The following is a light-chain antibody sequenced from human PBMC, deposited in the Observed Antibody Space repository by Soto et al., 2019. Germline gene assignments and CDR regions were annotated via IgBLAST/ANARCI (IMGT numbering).Light chain of an antibody. CDR2: GAS. CDR3: QQLNSYPPWT. J-gene: IGKJ1*01. CDR1: QSVRIN. V-gene: IGKV3-15*01. Sequence: EIVMAHSPGTLSVSPGEIATLSVRASQSVRINLAWYQQKPGQAPRLLIYGASTRAAGIPPRFSGSGSGTDFTLTISSLQPEDFATYYCQQLNSYPPWTFGQGTKVDIK.